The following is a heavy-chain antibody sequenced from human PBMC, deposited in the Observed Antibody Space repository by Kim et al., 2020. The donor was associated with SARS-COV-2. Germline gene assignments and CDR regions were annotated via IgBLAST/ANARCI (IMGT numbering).Heavy chain of an antibody. CDR1: GFTFNTYG. V-gene: IGHV3-30*03. J-gene: IGHJ4*02. D-gene: IGHD1-26*01. CDR2: ISYDGSHK. Sequence: GGSLRLSCAASGFTFNTYGMHWVRQAPGKGLEWVAVISYDGSHKDYLDAVKGRFTISRDNYKNTLYLQMNSLRIEDTAVYYCARAYSGSYFGYDYWGQGSLVTVSS. CDR3: ARAYSGSYFGYDY.